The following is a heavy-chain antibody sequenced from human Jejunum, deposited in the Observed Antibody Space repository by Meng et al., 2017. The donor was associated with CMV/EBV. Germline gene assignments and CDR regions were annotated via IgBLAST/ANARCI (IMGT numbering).Heavy chain of an antibody. J-gene: IGHJ4*02. Sequence: VKLLESGCGGKKPGAPVMVSCRASGYTFTHHGISWIRQAPGQGLEWLGWISCYNGGTIYAQKVQGRFTMTMDKSASTAYMDLRSLRSDDTAIYYCARDPSNTSGRYAYFDSWGQGTLVTVSS. V-gene: IGHV1-18*01. CDR3: ARDPSNTSGRYAYFDS. D-gene: IGHD6-19*01. CDR1: GYTFTHHG. CDR2: ISCYNGGT.